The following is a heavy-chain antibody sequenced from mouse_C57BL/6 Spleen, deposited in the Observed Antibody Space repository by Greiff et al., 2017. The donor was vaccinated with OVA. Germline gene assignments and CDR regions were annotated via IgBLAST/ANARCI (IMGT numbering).Heavy chain of an antibody. J-gene: IGHJ4*01. V-gene: IGHV1-5*01. CDR2: IYPGNSDT. CDR3: TRPITTVVAPYAMDY. CDR1: GYTFTSYW. Sequence: EVQLQQSGTVLARPGASVKMSCKTSGYTFTSYWMHWVKQRPGQGLEWIGAIYPGNSDTSYNQKFKGKAKLTAVTSASTAYMELSSLTNEDSAVYYCTRPITTVVAPYAMDYWGQGTSVTVSS. D-gene: IGHD1-1*01.